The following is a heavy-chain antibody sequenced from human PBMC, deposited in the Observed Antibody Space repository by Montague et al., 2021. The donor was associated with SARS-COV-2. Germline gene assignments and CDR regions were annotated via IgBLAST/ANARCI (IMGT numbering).Heavy chain of an antibody. CDR1: GGSISSSGYY. V-gene: IGHV4-31*03. J-gene: IGHJ3*02. D-gene: IGHD4/OR15-4a*01. CDR2: IYYSGST. Sequence: TLSLTCTVSGGSISSSGYYWAWIRQHPGKGLEWIGCIYYSGSTYYNPSLKSRVTISVDTSKNQSSLTLSSVTAADTAVYYCATPEITRVVVLNAFDIWGQGTLVTVSS. CDR3: ATPEITRVVVLNAFDI.